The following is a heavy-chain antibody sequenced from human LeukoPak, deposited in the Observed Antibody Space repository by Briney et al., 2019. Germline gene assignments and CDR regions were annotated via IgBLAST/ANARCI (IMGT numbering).Heavy chain of an antibody. D-gene: IGHD1-26*01. CDR1: GGSISSYY. CDR3: ARVASGGTYYFYHMDV. Sequence: SETLSLTCTVSGGSISSYYWSWIRQSPGKGLEWIGYIYYSGSTNYNPSLKSRVTISVDTSKNQFSLKLSSVTAADTAVYYCARVASGGTYYFYHMDVWGKGTTVTISS. J-gene: IGHJ6*03. CDR2: IYYSGST. V-gene: IGHV4-59*01.